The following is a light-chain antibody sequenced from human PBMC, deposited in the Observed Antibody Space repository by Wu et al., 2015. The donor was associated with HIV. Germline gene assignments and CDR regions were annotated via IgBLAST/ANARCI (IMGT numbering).Light chain of an antibody. J-gene: IGKJ1*01. V-gene: IGKV3-20*01. CDR3: QQFGSSPLWT. CDR2: GAS. CDR1: QDIRNS. Sequence: TQSPSSLSASVGDRVSISCRASQDIRNSLAWYQQKPGQAPRLLIYGASSRATGIPDRFSGSGSGTDFSLTISRLEPEDVAVYYCQQFGSSPLWTFGQGTKVEIK.